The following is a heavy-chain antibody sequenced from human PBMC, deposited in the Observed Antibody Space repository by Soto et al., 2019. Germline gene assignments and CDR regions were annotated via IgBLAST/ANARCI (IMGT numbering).Heavy chain of an antibody. D-gene: IGHD7-27*01. J-gene: IGHJ4*02. Sequence: QITLKESGPTLVKPTQTLTLTCTFSGFSLRTSGVGVAWIRQPPGKALEGLAVIYWDDDKRYSPSLMNRLTITKDSSKIQVVLTMTNMDPVDTATYYWAHSLSTGLEYYFDFWGQGSLVTVSS. V-gene: IGHV2-5*02. CDR3: AHSLSTGLEYYFDF. CDR1: GFSLRTSGVG. CDR2: IYWDDDK.